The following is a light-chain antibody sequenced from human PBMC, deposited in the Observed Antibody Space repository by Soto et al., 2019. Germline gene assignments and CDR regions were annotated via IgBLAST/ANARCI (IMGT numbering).Light chain of an antibody. V-gene: IGLV1-40*01. Sequence: QSVLTQPPSVSGAPGQRVTISCTGSSSNIGAGYDVHWYQQLPGTAPKLLIYGNSNRPSGVPDRFSGSKSGTSASLAITGLQAEDEADYYGQSYDSSLSGFYVVFGGGTKLTVL. J-gene: IGLJ2*01. CDR1: SSNIGAGYD. CDR2: GNS. CDR3: QSYDSSLSGFYVV.